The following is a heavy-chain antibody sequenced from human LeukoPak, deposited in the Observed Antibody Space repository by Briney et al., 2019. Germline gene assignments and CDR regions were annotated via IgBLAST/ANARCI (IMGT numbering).Heavy chain of an antibody. J-gene: IGHJ4*02. CDR3: ARQSGGATVTTIFDY. Sequence: SETLSLTCTVSGASITSSSHYWGWLRQPPGKGLEGIGSLFYSGSTSYNPCLKSRVTISVDTSKNQFSLKLSSVTAADTAVYYCARQSGGATVTTIFDYWGQGTLVTVSS. CDR2: LFYSGST. D-gene: IGHD4-17*01. V-gene: IGHV4-39*01. CDR1: GASITSSSHY.